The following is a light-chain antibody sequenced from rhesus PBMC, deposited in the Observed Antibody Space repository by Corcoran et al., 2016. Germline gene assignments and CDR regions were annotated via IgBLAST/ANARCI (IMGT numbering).Light chain of an antibody. CDR1: QSVSSS. Sequence: EIVMTQSPGTLSLSPGERATLSCRASQSVSSSLAWYQQQPGQAPRLLIYGASSRATGNPDRLSGSGSGTEVTLTINSLEPEDFAVYYCQQYSNWPPLTFGGGTKVEIK. CDR2: GAS. V-gene: IGKV3-42*03. J-gene: IGKJ4*01. CDR3: QQYSNWPPLT.